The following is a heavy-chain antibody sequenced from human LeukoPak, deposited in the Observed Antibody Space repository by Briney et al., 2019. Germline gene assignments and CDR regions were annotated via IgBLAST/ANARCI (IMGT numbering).Heavy chain of an antibody. CDR3: ARQMGDYDILTGYSPLYFDY. J-gene: IGHJ4*02. D-gene: IGHD3-9*01. Sequence: SETLSLTCTVSGGSISSSSYYWGWIRQPPGKGLEWIGSIYYSGSTYYNPSLKSRVTISVDTSKNQFSLKLRSVTAADTAVYYCARQMGDYDILTGYSPLYFDYWGQGTLVTVSS. CDR1: GGSISSSSYY. V-gene: IGHV4-39*01. CDR2: IYYSGST.